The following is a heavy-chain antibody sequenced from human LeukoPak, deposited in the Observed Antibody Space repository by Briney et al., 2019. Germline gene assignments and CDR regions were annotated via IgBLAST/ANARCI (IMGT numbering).Heavy chain of an antibody. CDR3: ARDSNGNYDY. CDR1: GFTFSNYW. J-gene: IGHJ4*02. V-gene: IGHV3-33*08. D-gene: IGHD4-17*01. CDR2: IWYDGSNK. Sequence: GSLRLSCEASGFTFSNYWMSWVRQAPGKGLEWVAVIWYDGSNKYYAGSVKGRFTISRDNSKNTLYLQMNSLRAEDTAVYYCARDSNGNYDYWGQGTLVTVSS.